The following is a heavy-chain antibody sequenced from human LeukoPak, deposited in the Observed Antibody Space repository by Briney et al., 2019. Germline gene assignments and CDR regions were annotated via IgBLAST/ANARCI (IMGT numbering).Heavy chain of an antibody. D-gene: IGHD1-26*01. V-gene: IGHV1-2*02. CDR3: ASMGIVGATSDY. CDR2: INPNRGGT. Sequence: ASVKVSCKASGYTFTGYYMHWVRQAPGQGLERMGWINPNRGGTNYAQKFQGRVTMTRDTSISTAYMELSRLRSDDTAVYYCASMGIVGATSDYWGQGTLVTVSS. J-gene: IGHJ4*02. CDR1: GYTFTGYY.